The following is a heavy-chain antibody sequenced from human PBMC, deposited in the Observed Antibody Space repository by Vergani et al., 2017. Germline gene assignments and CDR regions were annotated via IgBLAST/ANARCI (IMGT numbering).Heavy chain of an antibody. Sequence: QVQLVQSGAEVKKPGASVKVSCKASGYTFTGYYMHWVRQAPGQGLEWMGWINPNSGGTNYAQKFQGRVTMTRDTSISTAYMELGRLRSDDTAVYYCARGNKRQYQLRMGVYWGQGTLVTVSS. D-gene: IGHD2-2*01. J-gene: IGHJ4*02. CDR1: GYTFTGYY. V-gene: IGHV1-2*02. CDR2: INPNSGGT. CDR3: ARGNKRQYQLRMGVY.